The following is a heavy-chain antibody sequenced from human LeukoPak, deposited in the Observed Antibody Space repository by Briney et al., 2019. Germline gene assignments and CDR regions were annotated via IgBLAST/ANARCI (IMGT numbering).Heavy chain of an antibody. CDR3: ARDLGYEGAFDI. V-gene: IGHV4-31*03. D-gene: IGHD2-15*01. CDR1: GGSISSGGYC. J-gene: IGHJ3*02. Sequence: SETLSLTCTVSGGSISSGGYCWSWIRQHPGKGLEWIGYIYYSGSTYYNPSLKSRVTISVDTSKNQFSLKLSSVTAADTAVYYCARDLGYEGAFDIWGQGTMVTVSS. CDR2: IYYSGST.